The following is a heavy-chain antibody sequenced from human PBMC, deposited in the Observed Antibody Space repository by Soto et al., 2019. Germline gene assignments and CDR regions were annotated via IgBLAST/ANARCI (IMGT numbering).Heavy chain of an antibody. V-gene: IGHV4-39*01. D-gene: IGHD3-10*01. J-gene: IGHJ6*02. CDR1: GDSFSSSAYS. Sequence: PSETLSLTCTVSGDSFSSSAYSWAWIRQTPGKGLEWIGTIYYSGSTYYNPSLKSRVTISVDTSKNQFSLRLNSVAAADTSVYYCARRGRGFKGMDVWGQGTTVTVSS. CDR2: IYYSGST. CDR3: ARRGRGFKGMDV.